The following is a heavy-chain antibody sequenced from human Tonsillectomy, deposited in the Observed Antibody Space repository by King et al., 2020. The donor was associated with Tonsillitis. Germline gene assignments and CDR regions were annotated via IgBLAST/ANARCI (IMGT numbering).Heavy chain of an antibody. D-gene: IGHD1-1*01. J-gene: IGHJ3*02. CDR2: INHSGST. Sequence: VQLQQWGAGLLKPSETLSLTCAVYGGSFSGYYWSWIRQPPGKGLEWIGEINHSGSTNYNPSLKSRVNVSVDTSKNKFSLKLSSVTAADTAVYYCARVVFTTYAFDIWGQGTMVTVSS. CDR3: ARVVFTTYAFDI. CDR1: GGSFSGYY. V-gene: IGHV4-34*01.